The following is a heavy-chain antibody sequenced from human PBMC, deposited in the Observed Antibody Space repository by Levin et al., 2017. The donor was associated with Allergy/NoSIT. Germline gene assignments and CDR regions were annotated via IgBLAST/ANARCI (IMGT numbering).Heavy chain of an antibody. CDR1: GFTFSSYG. V-gene: IGHV3-30*18. D-gene: IGHD3-10*01. J-gene: IGHJ4*02. CDR2: ISYDGSNK. CDR3: AKYSGSGYFDY. Sequence: GGSLRLSCAASGFTFSSYGMHWVRQAPGKGLEWVAVISYDGSNKYYADSVKGRFTISRDNSKNTLYLQMNSLRAEDTAVYYCAKYSGSGYFDYWGQGTLVTVSS.